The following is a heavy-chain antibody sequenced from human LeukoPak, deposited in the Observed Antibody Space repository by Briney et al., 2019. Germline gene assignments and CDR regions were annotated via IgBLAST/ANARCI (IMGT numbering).Heavy chain of an antibody. Sequence: RPSETLSLTCTVSGGSISSGGYYWSWIRQHPGKGLEWIGYIYYSGSTYYNPSLKSRVTISVDTSKNQFSLKLSSVTAADTAVYYCARDKEIYYDFWSGSANYYYGMDVCGQGTTVTVSS. V-gene: IGHV4-31*03. CDR1: GGSISSGGYY. D-gene: IGHD3-3*01. CDR2: IYYSGST. J-gene: IGHJ6*02. CDR3: ARDKEIYYDFWSGSANYYYGMDV.